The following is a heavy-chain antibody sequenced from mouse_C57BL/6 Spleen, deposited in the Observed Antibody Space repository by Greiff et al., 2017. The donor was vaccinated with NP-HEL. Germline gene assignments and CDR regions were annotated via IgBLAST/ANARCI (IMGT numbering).Heavy chain of an antibody. CDR3: ARGGTTVVAEGYAMDY. Sequence: QVQLQQPGAELVRPGSSVKLSCKASGYTFTSYWMHWVKQRPIQGLEWIGNIDPSDSETHYNQKFKDKATLTVDKSSSTAYMQLSSLTSEDSAVYYCARGGTTVVAEGYAMDYWGQGTSVTVSS. D-gene: IGHD1-1*01. J-gene: IGHJ4*01. CDR2: IDPSDSET. CDR1: GYTFTSYW. V-gene: IGHV1-52*01.